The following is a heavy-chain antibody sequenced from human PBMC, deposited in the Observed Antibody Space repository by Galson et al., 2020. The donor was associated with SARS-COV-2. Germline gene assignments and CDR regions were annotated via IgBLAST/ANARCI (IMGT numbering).Heavy chain of an antibody. Sequence: GESLKISCKGSGYSFTSYWIGWVRQMPGKGLEWMGIIYPGDSDTRYSPSFQDQVTIPADKSISTTYLQWRSLKASDTATYYCANTLFYYESSGYYQSAEYFQHWGQGTLVTVSS. CDR1: GYSFTSYW. D-gene: IGHD3-22*01. V-gene: IGHV5-51*01. CDR2: IYPGDSDT. J-gene: IGHJ1*01. CDR3: ANTLFYYESSGYYQSAEYFQH.